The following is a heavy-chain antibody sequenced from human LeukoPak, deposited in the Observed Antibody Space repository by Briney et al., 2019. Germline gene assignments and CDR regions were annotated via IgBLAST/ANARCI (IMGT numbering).Heavy chain of an antibody. D-gene: IGHD4-17*01. CDR3: ARSPPRTVTIYYYYYYMDV. V-gene: IGHV1-18*01. CDR1: GYTFTSYG. Sequence: VASVKVSCQASGYTFTSYGIRWVRQAPGHGREWMGWISAYNGNTNYAQKLQGTVTMTTDTSTSTAYMELRSLRSDDTAVYYCARSPPRTVTIYYYYYYMDVWGKGTTVTISS. J-gene: IGHJ6*03. CDR2: ISAYNGNT.